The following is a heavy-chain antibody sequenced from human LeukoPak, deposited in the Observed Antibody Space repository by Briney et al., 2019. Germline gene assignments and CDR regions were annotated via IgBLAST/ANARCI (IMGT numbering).Heavy chain of an antibody. CDR1: AGSISSGDYY. Sequence: SETLSLTCTVSAGSISSGDYYWSWIRQPPGKGLEWIGYIYYSGSTYYNPSLKSRVTISVDTSKNQFSLKLSSVTAADTAVYYCARGWVNYSTFDYWGQGTLVTVSS. D-gene: IGHD2-15*01. J-gene: IGHJ4*02. CDR2: IYYSGST. V-gene: IGHV4-30-4*01. CDR3: ARGWVNYSTFDY.